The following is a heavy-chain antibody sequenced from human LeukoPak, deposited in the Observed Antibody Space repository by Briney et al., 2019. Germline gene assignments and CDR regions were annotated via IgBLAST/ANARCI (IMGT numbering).Heavy chain of an antibody. CDR2: INPSGGST. Sequence: ASVKVSCRASGYTFTSYYMHWVRQAPGQGLEWMGIINPSGGSTSYAQKFQGRVTMTRNTSISTAYMELSSLRSEDTAVYYCARGPGAAGTGDYWGQGTLVTVSS. CDR3: ARGPGAAGTGDY. J-gene: IGHJ4*02. CDR1: GYTFTSYY. D-gene: IGHD6-13*01. V-gene: IGHV1-46*01.